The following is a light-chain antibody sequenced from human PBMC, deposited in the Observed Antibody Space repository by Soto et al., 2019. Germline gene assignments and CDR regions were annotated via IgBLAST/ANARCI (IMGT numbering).Light chain of an antibody. Sequence: EIVLTQSPGTLSLSPGERATLSCRTSQSISTSYLAWYQQKPGQAPRLLIYATSSRATGIPDAFSGSGSGTDFTLTISSLEPEDIAVYYCQQYGSSPPITFGQGTRLEI. CDR3: QQYGSSPPIT. CDR1: QSISTSY. CDR2: ATS. V-gene: IGKV3-20*01. J-gene: IGKJ5*01.